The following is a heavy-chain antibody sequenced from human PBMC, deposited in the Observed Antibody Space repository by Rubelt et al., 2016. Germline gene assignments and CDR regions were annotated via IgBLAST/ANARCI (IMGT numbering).Heavy chain of an antibody. V-gene: IGHV4-39*01. J-gene: IGHJ3*02. D-gene: IGHD4-17*01. CDR3: GSKHYVGAFDI. CDR2: IYYSGST. Sequence: QLQLQESGPGLVKPSETLSLTCTVSGGSISSSSYYWGWIRQPPGKGLEWIGSIYYSGSTYYNPSLMSLVTLSVDTSKNQFVLKLSSVTAADTAVYYCGSKHYVGAFDIWGQGTMVTVSS. CDR1: GGSISSSSYY.